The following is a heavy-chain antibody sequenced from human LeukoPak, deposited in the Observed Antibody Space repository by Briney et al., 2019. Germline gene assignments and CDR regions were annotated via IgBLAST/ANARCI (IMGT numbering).Heavy chain of an antibody. J-gene: IGHJ4*02. CDR2: INTNTGNP. V-gene: IGHV7-4-1*02. CDR1: GYTFTIYA. D-gene: IGHD4-17*01. Sequence: ASVRVSCKASGYTFTIYAMHWVRQAPGQGLEWMGWINTNTGNPTYAQAFTGRFVFSLDTSVNTAYLQISNLKAEDTAVYYCARDGGDYGDYIDSAVFPYFDYWGQGALVTVSS. CDR3: ARDGGDYGDYIDSAVFPYFDY.